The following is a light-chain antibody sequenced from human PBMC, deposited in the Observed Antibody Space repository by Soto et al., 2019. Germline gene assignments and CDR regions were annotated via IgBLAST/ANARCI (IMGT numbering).Light chain of an antibody. J-gene: IGLJ1*01. V-gene: IGLV7-43*01. CDR1: TVAVTSDFH. CDR3: LLSHSGPDV. Sequence: QAVVTQEPSLTVSPGGTVTLTCGSSTVAVTSDFHPNWFQQKPGQAPRALIYSTSNKHSWTPARFSGSLLGGKAALTVSCVQPESEDEYSCLLSHSGPDVFGTGTKFTVL. CDR2: STS.